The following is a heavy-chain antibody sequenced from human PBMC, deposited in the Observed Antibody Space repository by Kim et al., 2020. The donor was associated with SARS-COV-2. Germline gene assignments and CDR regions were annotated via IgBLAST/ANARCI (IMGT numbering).Heavy chain of an antibody. V-gene: IGHV3-7*03. CDR3: AREKLETGRYYYYALNV. Sequence: GGSLRLSCVASDFTFSSYTMTWVRQAPGKGLEWVANINKDGSEKYYVDSVKGRFTISRDNAKNSLFLQMNSLRAEDTAIYYCAREKLETGRYYYYALNV. D-gene: IGHD1-1*01. CDR2: INKDGSEK. CDR1: DFTFSSYT. J-gene: IGHJ6*01.